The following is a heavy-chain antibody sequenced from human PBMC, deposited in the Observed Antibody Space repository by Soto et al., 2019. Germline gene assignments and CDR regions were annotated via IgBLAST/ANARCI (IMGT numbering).Heavy chain of an antibody. CDR3: ATDLSQKPYNWNYKYDVDI. J-gene: IGHJ3*02. CDR2: ISSNGGST. V-gene: IGHV3-64*01. D-gene: IGHD1-7*01. Sequence: EVQLVESGGGLVQPGGSLRLSCAASGFTFSSYAMHWVRQAPGKGLEYVSAISSNGGSTYYANSVKGRFTISRDNTKNTLYLQMGRLRAEDMAVYYGATDLSQKPYNWNYKYDVDIWGQGTMVTVSS. CDR1: GFTFSSYA.